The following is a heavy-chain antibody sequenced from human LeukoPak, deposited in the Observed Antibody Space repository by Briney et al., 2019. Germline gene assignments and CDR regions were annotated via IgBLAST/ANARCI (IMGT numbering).Heavy chain of an antibody. CDR1: GYTFTSYG. V-gene: IGHV1-18*04. D-gene: IGHD6-19*01. CDR3: ARDLRTIAVAGYNWFDP. J-gene: IGHJ5*02. CDR2: ISAYNGNT. Sequence: ASVKVSCKASGYTFTSYGISWVRQAPGQGLEWMGWISAYNGNTNYAQKLQGRVTMTTDTSTSTAYMELRSLRSDDTAVYYCARDLRTIAVAGYNWFDPWGQGTLVTVSP.